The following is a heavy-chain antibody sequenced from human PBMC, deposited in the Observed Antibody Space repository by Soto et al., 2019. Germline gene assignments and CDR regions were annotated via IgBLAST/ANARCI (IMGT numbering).Heavy chain of an antibody. D-gene: IGHD6-13*01. CDR2: IYYSGST. CDR1: GGSISSGGNY. CDR3: ARDPSIADFYGMDV. V-gene: IGHV4-31*03. J-gene: IGHJ6*02. Sequence: SETLSLTCSVSGGSISSGGNYWNWIRQHPGKGLEWIGYIYYSGSTYYNPSLKSRVTISVDTSKNQFSLKLSSVTAADTAVYYCARDPSIADFYGMDVWGQGTTITVSS.